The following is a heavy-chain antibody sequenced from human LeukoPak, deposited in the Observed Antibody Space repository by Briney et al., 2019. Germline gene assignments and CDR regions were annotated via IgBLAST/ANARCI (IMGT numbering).Heavy chain of an antibody. V-gene: IGHV1-69*04. D-gene: IGHD5-18*01. CDR2: IIPILGIA. CDR1: GGTFSSYA. J-gene: IGHJ4*02. Sequence: GASVKVSCKASGGTFSSYAISWVRQAPGQGLEWMGSIIPILGIANYAQKFQGRVTITADKSTGTAYMELSSLTSEDTAVYYCARDPGVDTAMVTERGDYWGQGTLVTFSS. CDR3: ARDPGVDTAMVTERGDY.